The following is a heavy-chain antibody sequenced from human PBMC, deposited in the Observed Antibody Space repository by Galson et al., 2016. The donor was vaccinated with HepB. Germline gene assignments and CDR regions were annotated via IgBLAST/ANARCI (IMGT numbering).Heavy chain of an antibody. Sequence: SLRLSCAASGFTFSSYNMNWVRQAPGRGLEWVSYISSSSTYIYYTDSVKGRFTISRDNAKSSLYLQMNSLRAEDTAVYYCARDRDRSNWDFDFWGQGTLVTVSS. CDR2: ISSSSTYI. V-gene: IGHV3-21*01. CDR1: GFTFSSYN. D-gene: IGHD1-1*01. J-gene: IGHJ4*02. CDR3: ARDRDRSNWDFDF.